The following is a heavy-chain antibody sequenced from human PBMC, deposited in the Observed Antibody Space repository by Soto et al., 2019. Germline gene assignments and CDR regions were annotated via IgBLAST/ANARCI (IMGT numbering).Heavy chain of an antibody. Sequence: QVQLQESGPGLVKPSETLSLTCTVSGGSISSYYWSWIRQPPGKGLEWIGYIYYSGSTNYNPSLTSRVTISVDTSKNQFSLKPSSVTAADTAVYYCARSDYGSGSYDYWGQGTLVTVSS. J-gene: IGHJ4*02. D-gene: IGHD3-10*01. CDR2: IYYSGST. V-gene: IGHV4-59*01. CDR3: ARSDYGSGSYDY. CDR1: GGSISSYY.